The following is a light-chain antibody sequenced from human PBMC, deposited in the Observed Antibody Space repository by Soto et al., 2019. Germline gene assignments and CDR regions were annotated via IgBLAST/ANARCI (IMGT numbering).Light chain of an antibody. V-gene: IGKV1-6*01. Sequence: AIQMTQSPSSLSASVGERVTITCRASQGIRNDLGWYQQKPGKAPKLLIYAASTLPSGVPSRFSGSGSGTDFTLTIGSLQPEDFATYYCVQDYDYPLTFGGGTKVEIK. CDR2: AAS. J-gene: IGKJ4*01. CDR1: QGIRND. CDR3: VQDYDYPLT.